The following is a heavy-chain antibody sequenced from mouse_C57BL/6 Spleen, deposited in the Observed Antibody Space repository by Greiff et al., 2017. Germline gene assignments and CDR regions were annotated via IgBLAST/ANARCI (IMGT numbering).Heavy chain of an antibody. D-gene: IGHD2-3*01. V-gene: IGHV1-69*01. CDR3: ARDDGYRYAMDY. Sequence: VQLQQPGAELVMPGASVKLSCKASGYTFTSYWMHWVKQRPGQGLEWIGEIDPSDSYTNYNHKFKGKSTSTVYKSTTSSYMQLSSLTSEASAVYYCARDDGYRYAMDYWGQGTSVTVSS. J-gene: IGHJ4*01. CDR2: IDPSDSYT. CDR1: GYTFTSYW.